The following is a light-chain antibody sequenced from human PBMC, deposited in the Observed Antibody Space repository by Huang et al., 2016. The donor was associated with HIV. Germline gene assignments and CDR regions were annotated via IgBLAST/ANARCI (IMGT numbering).Light chain of an antibody. CDR2: GVS. CDR1: QSVSSN. J-gene: IGKJ2*01. V-gene: IGKV3-15*01. CDR3: QQYNNWPDT. Sequence: EIVMTQSPATLSVSPGERATLSCRASQSVSSNLAWFQQKPGQAPRLLIYGVSTRATGIPARFSCSGSGTEFTLSISSLQSEDFAVYYCQQYNNWPDTFGQGTKLEIK.